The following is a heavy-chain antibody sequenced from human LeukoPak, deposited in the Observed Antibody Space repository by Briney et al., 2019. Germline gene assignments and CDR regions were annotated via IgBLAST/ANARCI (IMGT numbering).Heavy chain of an antibody. CDR3: TTAAAQSDY. CDR2: IKSKTDSGTT. J-gene: IGHJ4*02. Sequence: RGSPELSCAASGFTFRNAWMSWVRQAPGKGLEWVGRIKSKTDSGTTDYAAPVKGRFTISRDDSKNTLYPQMNSLKFEDTAVYYCTTAAAQSDYWGKGTLVTSSS. CDR1: GFTFRNAW. D-gene: IGHD6-13*01. V-gene: IGHV3-15*01.